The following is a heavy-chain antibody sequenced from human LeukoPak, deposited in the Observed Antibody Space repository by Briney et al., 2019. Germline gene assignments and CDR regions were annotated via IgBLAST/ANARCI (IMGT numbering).Heavy chain of an antibody. J-gene: IGHJ5*02. D-gene: IGHD3-9*01. CDR1: GYSFTDYC. V-gene: IGHV1-2*02. Sequence: ASVKVSCKASGYSFTDYCMNWVRQAPGQGLEWMGWINSDSGFTKYAQKFQGRVTMTRDTSITTVYMDLTRLTSEDTAVYYCPRNFDMEGFDPWGQGTLVTVSS. CDR2: INSDSGFT. CDR3: PRNFDMEGFDP.